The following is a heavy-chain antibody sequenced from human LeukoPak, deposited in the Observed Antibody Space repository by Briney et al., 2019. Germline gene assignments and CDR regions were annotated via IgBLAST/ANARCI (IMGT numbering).Heavy chain of an antibody. CDR3: ARGLIWDYDFWSGYYRLDYYYGMDV. Sequence: ASVKVSCKASGYTFTSYDINWVRQATGQGLEWMGWMNPNSGNTGYAQKFQGRVTMTSNTSISTAYMELSSLRSEDTAVYYCARGLIWDYDFWSGYYRLDYYYGMDVWGQGTTVTVSS. V-gene: IGHV1-8*01. CDR1: GYTFTSYD. J-gene: IGHJ6*02. CDR2: MNPNSGNT. D-gene: IGHD3-3*01.